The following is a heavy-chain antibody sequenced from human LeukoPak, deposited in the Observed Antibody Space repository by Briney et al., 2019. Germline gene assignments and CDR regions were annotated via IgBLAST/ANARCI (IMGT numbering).Heavy chain of an antibody. Sequence: PSETLSLTCTVSGGSISSYYWSWIRQPPGKGLEWIGYIYYSGSTNYNPSLKSRVTISVDTSKNQFSLKLSSVTAADTAVYYCARHITSYGIDFDYWGQGTLVTVSS. J-gene: IGHJ4*02. CDR2: IYYSGST. CDR1: GGSISSYY. CDR3: ARHITSYGIDFDY. D-gene: IGHD1-14*01. V-gene: IGHV4-59*08.